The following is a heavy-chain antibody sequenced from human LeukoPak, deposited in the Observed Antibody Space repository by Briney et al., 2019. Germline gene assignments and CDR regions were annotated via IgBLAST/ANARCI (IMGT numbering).Heavy chain of an antibody. CDR1: GYTFTGYY. J-gene: IGHJ4*02. V-gene: IGHV1-2*02. CDR2: INPNSGGT. D-gene: IGHD5-12*01. CDR3: ARIAGGYSGYDSGYSFDY. Sequence: GASVKVSCKASGYTFTGYYMHWVRPAPGQGLEWMGWINPNSGGTNYAQKFQGRVTMTRDTSISTAYMELSRLRSDDTAVYYCARIAGGYSGYDSGYSFDYWGQGTLVTVSS.